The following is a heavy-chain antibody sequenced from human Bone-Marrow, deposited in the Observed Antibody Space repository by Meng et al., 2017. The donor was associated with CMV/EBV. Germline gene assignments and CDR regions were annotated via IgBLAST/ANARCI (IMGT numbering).Heavy chain of an antibody. V-gene: IGHV1-69*05. Sequence: SVKVSCKASGGNFSSYAISWVRQPPGQGLEWMGGIIPIFGTANYAQKFQGRVTITTDESTSTAYMEQSRLRSQDTAVYYGASVSRTKLRTSSSPSFDHWGQGPMVTVSS. J-gene: IGHJ4*03. CDR3: ASVSRTKLRTSSSPSFDH. CDR1: GGNFSSYA. CDR2: IIPIFGTA. D-gene: IGHD6-6*01.